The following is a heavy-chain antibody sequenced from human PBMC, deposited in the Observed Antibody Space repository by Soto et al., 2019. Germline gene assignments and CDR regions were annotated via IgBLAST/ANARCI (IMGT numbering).Heavy chain of an antibody. CDR1: GDTFTGYY. CDR2: INPNSGGT. D-gene: IGHD5-18*01. CDR3: ARGVDTAMVKYYSYGMDV. Sequence: ASVKVSCKASGDTFTGYYMHWVRQAPGQGLEWMGWINPNSGGTNYAQKFQGWVTMTRDTSISTAYMELSRLRSDDTAVYYCARGVDTAMVKYYSYGMDVLGQGTTVIVSS. J-gene: IGHJ6*02. V-gene: IGHV1-2*04.